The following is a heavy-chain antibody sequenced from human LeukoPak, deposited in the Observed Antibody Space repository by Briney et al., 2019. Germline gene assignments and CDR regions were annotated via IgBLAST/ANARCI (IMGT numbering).Heavy chain of an antibody. D-gene: IGHD6-6*01. CDR3: ARGSIAALGDAFDI. J-gene: IGHJ3*02. CDR1: GGSISSSSYY. Sequence: SETLSLTCTVSGGSISSSSYYWGWIRQPPGNGLEWIGNIYYSGSTYYNPSLESRVTMSLDTSKNQFSLKLSSVTAADTAVYYCARGSIAALGDAFDIWGQGTMVTVSS. V-gene: IGHV4-39*07. CDR2: IYYSGST.